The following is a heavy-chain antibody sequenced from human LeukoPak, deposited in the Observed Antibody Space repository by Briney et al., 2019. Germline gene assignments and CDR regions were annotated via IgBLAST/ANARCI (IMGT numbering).Heavy chain of an antibody. CDR3: ARSPVEMAKMNYYYYYMDV. J-gene: IGHJ6*03. D-gene: IGHD5-24*01. CDR2: ISGYNGNT. Sequence: ASVKVSCKASGYTFTTYGITWVRQAPGQGLEWMGWISGYNGNTNYAQKLQGRVTMTTDTSTSTAYMELSRLRSDDTAVYYCARSPVEMAKMNYYYYYMDVWGKGTTVTVSS. V-gene: IGHV1-18*01. CDR1: GYTFTTYG.